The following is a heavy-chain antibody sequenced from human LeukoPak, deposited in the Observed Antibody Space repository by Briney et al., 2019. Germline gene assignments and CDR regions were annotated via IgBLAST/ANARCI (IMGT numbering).Heavy chain of an antibody. CDR1: GGSISSYY. Sequence: PSETLSLTCTVSGGSISSYYWSWIRQPPGKGLEWIGYIYYSGSTNYNPSLKSRVTISVDTSKNQFSLKLSSVTAADTAVYYCAAETRGYCSSTSCSRFDYWGQGTLVTVSS. D-gene: IGHD2-2*01. V-gene: IGHV4-59*01. CDR2: IYYSGST. CDR3: AAETRGYCSSTSCSRFDY. J-gene: IGHJ4*02.